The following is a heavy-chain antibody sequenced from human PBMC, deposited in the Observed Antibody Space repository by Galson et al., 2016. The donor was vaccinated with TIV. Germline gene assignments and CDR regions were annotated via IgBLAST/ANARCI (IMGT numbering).Heavy chain of an antibody. CDR3: ATAIAAAGTFDH. CDR2: IGPDGNDK. J-gene: IGHJ4*02. V-gene: IGHV3-33*03. CDR1: GFTFSRHG. D-gene: IGHD6-13*01. Sequence: SLRLSCAASGFTFSRHGIHWVRHTPGTGLEWVTFIGPDGNDKSYGDSVKGRFTISRDNAKNSLYLQMNSLRAEDTAIYYCATAIAAAGTFDHWGQGTLVTVSS.